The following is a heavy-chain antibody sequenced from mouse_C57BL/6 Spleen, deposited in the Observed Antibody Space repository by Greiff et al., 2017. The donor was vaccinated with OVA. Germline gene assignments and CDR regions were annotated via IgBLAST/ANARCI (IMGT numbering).Heavy chain of an antibody. CDR3: ARHYYGSSYDLWYFDV. V-gene: IGHV1-72*01. D-gene: IGHD1-1*01. CDR1: GYTFTSYW. Sequence: QVQLQQPGAELVKPGASVKLSCKASGYTFTSYWMHWVKQRPGRGLEWIGRIDPNSGGTKYNEKFKSKATLTVDKPSSTAYMQLSSLTSEDSAVYYCARHYYGSSYDLWYFDVWGTGTTVTVSS. CDR2: IDPNSGGT. J-gene: IGHJ1*03.